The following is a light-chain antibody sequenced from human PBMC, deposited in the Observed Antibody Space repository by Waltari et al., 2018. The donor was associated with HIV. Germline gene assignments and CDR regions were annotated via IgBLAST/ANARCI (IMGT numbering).Light chain of an antibody. J-gene: IGLJ3*02. V-gene: IGLV2-14*01. CDR3: SSYTTSSTLV. CDR1: SSDVGGYNY. CDR2: EVS. Sequence: QSAPTQPASVSGSPGQSITISCTGTSSDVGGYNYVSWFQQHPGKAPKLMIYEVSNRPSGVSNRFSGSKSGNTASLTISGLQAEDEADYYCSSYTTSSTLVFGGGTKLTV.